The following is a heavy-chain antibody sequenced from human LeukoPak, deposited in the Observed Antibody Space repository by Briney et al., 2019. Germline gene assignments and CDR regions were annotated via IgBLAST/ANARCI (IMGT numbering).Heavy chain of an antibody. V-gene: IGHV3-21*01. CDR2: ISSSSSYI. CDR3: ARLYDGSAYHADHFDY. J-gene: IGHJ4*02. CDR1: GFTFSSYS. D-gene: IGHD3-22*01. Sequence: GGSLRLSCAASGFTFSSYSMNWVRQAPGKGLEWVSSISSSSSYIYYADSVKGRFTISRDNAKNSLYLQMNSLRAEDTAVYYCARLYDGSAYHADHFDYWGQGTLVTVSS.